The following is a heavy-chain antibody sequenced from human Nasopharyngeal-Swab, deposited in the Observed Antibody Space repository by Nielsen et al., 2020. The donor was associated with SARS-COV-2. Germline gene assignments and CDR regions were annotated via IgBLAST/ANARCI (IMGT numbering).Heavy chain of an antibody. CDR1: GCTLTELS. J-gene: IGHJ5*02. V-gene: IGHV1-24*01. CDR3: ATASPHYDILTGYYHNWFDP. Sequence: ASVKVSCKVSGCTLTELSMHWVRQAPGKGLEWMGGFDPEDGETIYAQKFQGRVTMTEDTSTDTAYMELSSLRSEDTAVYYCATASPHYDILTGYYHNWFDPWGQGTLVTVSS. CDR2: FDPEDGET. D-gene: IGHD3-9*01.